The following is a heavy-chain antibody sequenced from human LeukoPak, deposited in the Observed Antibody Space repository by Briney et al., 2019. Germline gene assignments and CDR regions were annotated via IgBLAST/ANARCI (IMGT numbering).Heavy chain of an antibody. Sequence: GGSLRLSCAASGFTFSSYGMHWVRQAPGKGLEWLAFIRYDGSNTYYADSVKGRFTISRDNAKNSLYLQMNSLRAEDTALYYCARNYYYGSGNYDYWGQGTLVTVSS. CDR1: GFTFSSYG. CDR2: IRYDGSNT. D-gene: IGHD3-10*01. V-gene: IGHV3-33*08. CDR3: ARNYYYGSGNYDY. J-gene: IGHJ4*02.